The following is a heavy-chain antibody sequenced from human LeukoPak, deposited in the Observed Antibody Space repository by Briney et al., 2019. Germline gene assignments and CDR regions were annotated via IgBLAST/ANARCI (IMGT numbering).Heavy chain of an antibody. Sequence: ASVKVSCKTSGYTFTSYDINWLRQATGQGPEWMGRVSPNSGDSDYAQKFQGRVTMTRDTSISTAYMELSSLTYEDTAVYYCASYNGYAKWGQGTLVTVSS. V-gene: IGHV1-8*01. J-gene: IGHJ4*02. CDR2: VSPNSGDS. D-gene: IGHD5-12*01. CDR1: GYTFTSYD. CDR3: ASYNGYAK.